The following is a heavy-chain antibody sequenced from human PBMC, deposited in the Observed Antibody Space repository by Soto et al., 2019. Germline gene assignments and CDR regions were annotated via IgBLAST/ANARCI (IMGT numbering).Heavy chain of an antibody. Sequence: ASVKVSCKAPGYTFTSYGINWVRQAPGQGLEWMGWISAYNGNTNYAQKLQGRVTMTTDTSTSTVYMELSSLRSEDTAVYYCASPTEGMNSSSWYNYYYGMDVWGQGTTVTVSS. CDR1: GYTFTSYG. CDR2: ISAYNGNT. D-gene: IGHD6-13*01. V-gene: IGHV1-18*04. CDR3: ASPTEGMNSSSWYNYYYGMDV. J-gene: IGHJ6*02.